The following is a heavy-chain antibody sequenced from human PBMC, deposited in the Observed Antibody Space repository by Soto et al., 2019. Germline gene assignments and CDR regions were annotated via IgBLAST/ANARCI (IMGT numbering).Heavy chain of an antibody. CDR2: IIPIFGTA. CDR3: ARGDYGGNLKEFDP. D-gene: IGHD4-17*01. V-gene: IGHV1-69*06. CDR1: GGTFSSYA. J-gene: IGHJ5*02. Sequence: QVQLVQSGAEVKKPGSSVKVSCKASGGTFSSYAISWVRQAPGQGLEWMGGIIPIFGTANYAQKFQGRVTIPAEKSTSTAYMELSSLRSEDTAVYYCARGDYGGNLKEFDPWGQGTLVTVSS.